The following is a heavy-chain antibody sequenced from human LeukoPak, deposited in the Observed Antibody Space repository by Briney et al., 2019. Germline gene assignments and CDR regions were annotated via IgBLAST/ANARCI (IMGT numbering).Heavy chain of an antibody. CDR3: ARDPYSGNYGAYYYYYMDV. CDR1: GFTFSTYS. D-gene: IGHD1-26*01. CDR2: ISSTSSII. J-gene: IGHJ6*03. Sequence: GSLRLSCAASGFTFSTYSMNWVRQAPGKGLEWVSYISSTSSIIYYADSVKGRFTISRDNAKNSLYLQMDSLRVEDTAVYYCARDPYSGNYGAYYYYYMDVWGKGTTVTISS. V-gene: IGHV3-48*04.